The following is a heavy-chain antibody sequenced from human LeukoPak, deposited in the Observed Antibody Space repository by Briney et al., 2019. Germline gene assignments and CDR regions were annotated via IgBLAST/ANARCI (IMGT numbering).Heavy chain of an antibody. Sequence: SEXXSLTCTVSGGSISSSSYYWGWVRQPPGKGLEWIGSIYYSGSTYYNPSLKSRVTISVDTSKNQFSLKLSSVTAADTAVYYCAAQGPYSSSRPYAFDIWGQGTMVTVSS. CDR2: IYYSGST. J-gene: IGHJ3*02. CDR1: GGSISSSSYY. CDR3: AAQGPYSSSRPYAFDI. V-gene: IGHV4-39*01. D-gene: IGHD6-6*01.